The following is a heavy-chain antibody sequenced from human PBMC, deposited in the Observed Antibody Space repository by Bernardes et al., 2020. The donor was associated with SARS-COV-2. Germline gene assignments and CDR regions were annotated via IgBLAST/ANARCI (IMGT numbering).Heavy chain of an antibody. V-gene: IGHV4-34*01. CDR2: INHSRST. Sequence: WEALSLTCAVYGGSFSGYYWSWIRQPPGKGLEWIGEINHSRSTNYNPSLKSRVTIPVDTSKNQFSLKLSSVTAADTAVYYCARGPVLLWFGAQFDPWGQGTLVTVSS. D-gene: IGHD3-10*01. J-gene: IGHJ5*02. CDR1: GGSFSGYY. CDR3: ARGPVLLWFGAQFDP.